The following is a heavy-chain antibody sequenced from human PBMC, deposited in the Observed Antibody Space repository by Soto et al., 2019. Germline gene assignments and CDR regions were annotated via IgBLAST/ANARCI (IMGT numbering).Heavy chain of an antibody. Sequence: SETLSLTCTVSGCSISSYYWSWIRQPPGKGLEWIGYIYYSGSTNYNPSLKSRVTISVDTSKNQFSLKLSSVTAADTAVYYCARGPRPVYMDVWGKGTTVTVSS. CDR2: IYYSGST. CDR3: ARGPRPVYMDV. CDR1: GCSISSYY. V-gene: IGHV4-59*01. J-gene: IGHJ6*03.